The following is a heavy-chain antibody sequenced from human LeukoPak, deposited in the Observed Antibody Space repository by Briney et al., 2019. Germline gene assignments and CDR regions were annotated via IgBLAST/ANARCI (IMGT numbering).Heavy chain of an antibody. V-gene: IGHV3-30*18. CDR1: GFSFSDYN. CDR2: ISYNGINE. J-gene: IGHJ4*02. D-gene: IGHD3-22*01. CDR3: ANIGVYHFDNRGFDY. Sequence: PGRSLRLSCAASGFSFSDYNMHWVRQAPGKGLEWMAVISYNGINEYYADSVKGRFTISRDNSKNTLYMHMNSLRPEDTAVYYCANIGVYHFDNRGFDYWGQGTLVTVSS.